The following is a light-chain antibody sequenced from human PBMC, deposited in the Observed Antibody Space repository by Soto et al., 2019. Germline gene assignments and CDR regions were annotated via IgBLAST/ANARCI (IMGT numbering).Light chain of an antibody. J-gene: IGKJ2*01. CDR1: QIISSY. CDR3: QQSYSTPPYT. V-gene: IGKV1-39*01. CDR2: AAS. Sequence: DIQMTQSPSSLSASVGDRVTITCRASQIISSYLNWYQQKPGKAPKLLIYAASSLQSGVPSRFSGSGSGTDFTLTISSLQPEDFATYYCQQSYSTPPYTFGHGTKLEIK.